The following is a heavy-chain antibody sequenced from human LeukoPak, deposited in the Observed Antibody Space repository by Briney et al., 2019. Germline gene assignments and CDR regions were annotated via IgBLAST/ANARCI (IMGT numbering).Heavy chain of an antibody. Sequence: ASVKVSCKASGYTFTGFYMHWVRQAPGQGLEWMGWINPNSGDTNYVQKFQGRVTMTRDTSISTAYMELSRLRSDDTAVYYCATKRVSFFDPWGQGTLVTVSS. CDR2: INPNSGDT. CDR1: GYTFTGFY. J-gene: IGHJ5*02. V-gene: IGHV1-2*02. CDR3: ATKRVSFFDP.